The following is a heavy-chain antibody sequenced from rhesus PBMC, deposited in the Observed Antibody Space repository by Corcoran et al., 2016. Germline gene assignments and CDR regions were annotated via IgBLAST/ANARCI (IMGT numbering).Heavy chain of an antibody. V-gene: IGHV4-122*02. D-gene: IGHD6-43*01. Sequence: QVQLQESGPGLGKASDTTSLTRAVSGYVLSRGYTWRWIRPPYGKGLEWIGYITYSGCTSYNPSLKSRVTISRDTSKNQFSLKLSSVTAADTAVYYCAREGRYRAAATPDYWGQGVLVTVSS. CDR1: GYVLSRGYT. CDR2: ITYSGCT. CDR3: AREGRYRAAATPDY. J-gene: IGHJ4*01.